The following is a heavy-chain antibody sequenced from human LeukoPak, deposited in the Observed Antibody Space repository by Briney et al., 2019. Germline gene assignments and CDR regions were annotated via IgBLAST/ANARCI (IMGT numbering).Heavy chain of an antibody. J-gene: IGHJ6*02. CDR2: IFGSGGSA. Sequence: GGSLRLSCTASGFAFGSYAMYWVRQAPGKGLEWVSGIFGSGGSAHYADSVKGRFTISRDNSKNSLYLQMNSLRAEDTALYYCAKDIFSGGYSYYYGMDVWGQGTTVTVSS. V-gene: IGHV3-43*02. CDR3: AKDIFSGGYSYYYGMDV. D-gene: IGHD1-26*01. CDR1: GFAFGSYA.